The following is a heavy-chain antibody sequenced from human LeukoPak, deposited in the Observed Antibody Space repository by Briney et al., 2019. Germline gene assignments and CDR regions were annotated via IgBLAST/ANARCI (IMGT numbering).Heavy chain of an antibody. CDR3: ARAAVATGYFDY. D-gene: IGHD5-12*01. CDR1: GYTFTGYY. Sequence: ASVKVSCKASGYTFTGYYMHWVRQAPGQGLEWMGWINPNSGGTNYAQKFQGRVTITRDTSISTAYMELSRLRSDDTAVYYCARAAVATGYFDYWGQGTLVTVSS. J-gene: IGHJ4*02. CDR2: INPNSGGT. V-gene: IGHV1-2*02.